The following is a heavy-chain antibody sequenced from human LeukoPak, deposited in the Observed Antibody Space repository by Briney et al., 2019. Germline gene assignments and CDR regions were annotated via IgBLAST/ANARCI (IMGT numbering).Heavy chain of an antibody. CDR3: ARYYYDSSGYYLDY. J-gene: IGHJ4*02. CDR1: GGSISSYY. Sequence: ASETLSLTCTASGGSISSYYWSWIRQPPAKGLEWIGYIYYSGSTNYNPSLKSRVTISVDTSKNQFSLKLSSVTAADTAVYYCARYYYDSSGYYLDYWGQGTLVTVSS. D-gene: IGHD3-22*01. CDR2: IYYSGST. V-gene: IGHV4-59*01.